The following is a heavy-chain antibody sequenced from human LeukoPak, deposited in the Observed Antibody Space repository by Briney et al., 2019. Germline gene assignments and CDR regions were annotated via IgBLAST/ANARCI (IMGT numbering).Heavy chain of an antibody. CDR3: ARERIAAAIDY. J-gene: IGHJ4*02. V-gene: IGHV1-2*06. CDR1: GYTFTGYY. D-gene: IGHD6-13*01. CDR2: INPDSGGT. Sequence: ASVKVSCKASGYTFTGYYMHWVRQALGQGLEWMGRINPDSGGTNYAQKFQGRVTMTRDTSISTAYMELSRLRSDDTAVYYCARERIAAAIDYWGQGTLVTVSS.